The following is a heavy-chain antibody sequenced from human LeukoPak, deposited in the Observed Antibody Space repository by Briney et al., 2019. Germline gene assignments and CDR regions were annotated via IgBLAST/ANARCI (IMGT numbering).Heavy chain of an antibody. CDR3: ARVQQPGYYFDY. J-gene: IGHJ4*02. CDR2: ISSRGSSI. CDR1: GFTFSNYG. Sequence: GGSLRLSCAASGFTFSNYGMSWVRQAPGKGLEWVSYISSRGSSIYYADSLEGRFTISRDNAWNSLYLQMSSLRAEDTAVHYCARVQQPGYYFDYWGQGTLVPVSS. V-gene: IGHV3-48*01. D-gene: IGHD6-13*01.